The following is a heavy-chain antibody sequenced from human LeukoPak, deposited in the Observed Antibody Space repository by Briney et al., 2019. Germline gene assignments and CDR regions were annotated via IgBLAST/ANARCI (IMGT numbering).Heavy chain of an antibody. Sequence: GGSLTVSCAASGFTFSSYAMRWVRQAPGKGLEWVSAISGSGGSTYYADSVKGRFTISRDNSKNTLYLQMNSLRAEDTDVCYCAKEHCSSTSCYYNGFDHWGQGTLVTVSS. CDR3: AKEHCSSTSCYYNGFDH. CDR2: ISGSGGST. V-gene: IGHV3-23*01. CDR1: GFTFSSYA. D-gene: IGHD2-2*01. J-gene: IGHJ5*02.